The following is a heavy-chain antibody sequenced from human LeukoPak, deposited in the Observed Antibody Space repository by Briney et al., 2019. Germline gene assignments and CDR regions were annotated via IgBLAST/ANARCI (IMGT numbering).Heavy chain of an antibody. J-gene: IGHJ6*02. CDR1: GFTVSSNY. D-gene: IGHD1-26*01. CDR3: ARVIALLYYGMDV. Sequence: PGGSQRLSCAASGFTVSSNYMSWVRQAPGKGLEWVSVIYSGGSTYYADSVKGRFTISRDNSKNTLYLQMNSLRAEDTAVYYCARVIALLYYGMDVWGQGTTVTVSS. V-gene: IGHV3-53*01. CDR2: IYSGGST.